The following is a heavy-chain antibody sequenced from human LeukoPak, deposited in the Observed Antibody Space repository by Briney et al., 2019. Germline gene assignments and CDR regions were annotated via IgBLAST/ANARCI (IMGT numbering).Heavy chain of an antibody. V-gene: IGHV1-69*06. CDR2: IIPMFGAV. J-gene: IGHJ4*02. Sequence: SVKVSCKASGGAFSTYTFNWVRQAPGQGLQWMGGIIPMFGAVNYAQKFQGRVTITADKSTGTAYMELSSLRSEDTAVYYCVRGYDISGPQKNFFDYWGQGTLVTVSS. CDR3: VRGYDISGPQKNFFDY. CDR1: GGAFSTYT. D-gene: IGHD3-22*01.